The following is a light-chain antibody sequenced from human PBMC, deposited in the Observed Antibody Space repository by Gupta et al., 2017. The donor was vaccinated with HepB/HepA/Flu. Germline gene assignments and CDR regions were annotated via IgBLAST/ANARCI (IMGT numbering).Light chain of an antibody. J-gene: IGLJ2*01. Sequence: LLTQPPSAPGTPRPPATISCSGSRSTTRTYTVIWYQQLPGTAPKLLIYSNNQRPSGVPDRFSGSKSGTAASLAISGLQSDDEADYYCATWDSNLNGVVFGGGTKLTVL. V-gene: IGLV1-44*01. CDR1: RSTTRTYT. CDR2: SNN. CDR3: ATWDSNLNGVV.